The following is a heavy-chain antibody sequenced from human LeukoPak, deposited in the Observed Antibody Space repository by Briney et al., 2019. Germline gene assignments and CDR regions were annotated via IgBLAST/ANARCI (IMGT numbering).Heavy chain of an antibody. D-gene: IGHD2-2*01. CDR3: AAASGSSTRYYYYYYGMDV. CDR1: GFTFSSYA. V-gene: IGHV3-23*01. J-gene: IGHJ6*02. CDR2: ISGSGGST. Sequence: GGSLRLSCAASGFTFSSYAMSWVRQAPGKGQEWVSAISGSGGSTYYADSVKGRFTISGDNSKNTLYLQMNSLRAEDTAVYYCAAASGSSTRYYYYYYGMDVWGQGTTVTVSS.